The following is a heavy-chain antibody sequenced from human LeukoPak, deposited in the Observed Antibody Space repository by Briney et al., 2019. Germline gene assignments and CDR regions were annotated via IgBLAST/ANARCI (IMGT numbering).Heavy chain of an antibody. D-gene: IGHD4-17*01. CDR2: ISGSGGTT. CDR1: GVTVGNNY. Sequence: PGGSLRLSCAASGVTVGNNYMNWVRQAPGEGLDWVSVISGSGGTTYYADSVKGRFTISRDNSKNTLYLQMNSLRAEDTAIYYCAKDSSTTVTTKGGPRRSFDYWGLGTLVTVSS. V-gene: IGHV3-23*01. J-gene: IGHJ4*02. CDR3: AKDSSTTVTTKGGPRRSFDY.